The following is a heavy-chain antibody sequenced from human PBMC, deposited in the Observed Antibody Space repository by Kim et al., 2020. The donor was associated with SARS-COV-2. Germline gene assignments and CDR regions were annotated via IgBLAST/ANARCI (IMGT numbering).Heavy chain of an antibody. J-gene: IGHJ4*02. Sequence: GGSLRLSFVASGFIFNKAWMGWVRQAPGKGLELLGRIKSKAEGGTTDYAAPVRGRFSISRDDSQNTVYLQMSSLKTEDTAVYYCVTGYSLLNFWGQGTLV. D-gene: IGHD2-15*01. CDR1: GFIFNKAW. V-gene: IGHV3-15*01. CDR2: IKSKAEGGTT. CDR3: VTGYSLLNF.